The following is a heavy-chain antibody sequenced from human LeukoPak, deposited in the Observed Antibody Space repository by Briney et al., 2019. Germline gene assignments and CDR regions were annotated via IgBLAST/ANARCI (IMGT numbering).Heavy chain of an antibody. D-gene: IGHD6-13*01. Sequence: SETLSLTCAVSGYSISSGYYWGWIRQPPGKGLEWIGSIYHSGSTYYNPSLKSRVTISVDTSKNQFSLKLSSVTAADTAVYYCASIPGIAAAGTFDYWGQGTLVTVSS. J-gene: IGHJ4*02. CDR3: ASIPGIAAAGTFDY. CDR2: IYHSGST. V-gene: IGHV4-38-2*01. CDR1: GYSISSGYY.